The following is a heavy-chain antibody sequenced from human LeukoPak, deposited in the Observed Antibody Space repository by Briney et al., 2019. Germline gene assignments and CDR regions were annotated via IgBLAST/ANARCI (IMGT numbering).Heavy chain of an antibody. CDR2: IIPIFGTA. V-gene: IGHV1-69*13. J-gene: IGHJ4*02. D-gene: IGHD6-13*01. CDR3: ASFWSRTAPIAAALDY. CDR1: GGTFSSYA. Sequence: ASVKVSCKASGGTFSSYAISWVRQAPGQGLEWMGGIIPIFGTANYAQKFQGRVTITADESTSTAYMELSSLRSEDTAAYYCASFWSRTAPIAAALDYWGQGTLVTVSS.